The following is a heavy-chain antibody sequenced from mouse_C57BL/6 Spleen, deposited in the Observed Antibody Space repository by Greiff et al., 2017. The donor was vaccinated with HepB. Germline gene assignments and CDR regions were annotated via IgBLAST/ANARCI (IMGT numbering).Heavy chain of an antibody. J-gene: IGHJ2*01. V-gene: IGHV5-4*01. Sequence: EVQLVESGGGLVKPGGSLKLSCAASGFTFSSYAMFWVRQTPEKRLEWVATISDGGSYTYYPDNVKGRFTISRDNAKNNLYLQMSHLKSEDTAMYYCARDEGSNYDYWGQGTTLTVSS. CDR3: ARDEGSNYDY. D-gene: IGHD2-5*01. CDR1: GFTFSSYA. CDR2: ISDGGSYT.